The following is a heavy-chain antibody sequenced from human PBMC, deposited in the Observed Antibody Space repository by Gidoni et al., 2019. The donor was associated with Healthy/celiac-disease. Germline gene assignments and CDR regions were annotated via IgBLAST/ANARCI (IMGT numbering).Heavy chain of an antibody. J-gene: IGHJ4*02. CDR1: GYTFTSYY. Sequence: QVQLVQSGAEVKKPGASVKVSCKASGYTFTSYYMHWVRQAPGQGLEWMGIINPSGGSTSYAQKFQGRVTMTRDTSTSTVYMELSSLRSEDTAVYYCARGPHSTLKHIVGIDYWGQGTLVTVSS. D-gene: IGHD1-26*01. CDR3: ARGPHSTLKHIVGIDY. CDR2: INPSGGST. V-gene: IGHV1-46*01.